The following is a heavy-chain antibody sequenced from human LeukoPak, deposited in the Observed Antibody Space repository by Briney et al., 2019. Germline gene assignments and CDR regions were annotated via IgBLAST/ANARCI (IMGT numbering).Heavy chain of an antibody. CDR2: INHSGST. D-gene: IGHD2-15*01. V-gene: IGHV4-34*01. Sequence: SETLSLTCAVYGGSFSGYYWSWIRQPPGKGLAWIGEINHSGSTNYNPSLKSRVTISVDTSKNQFSLKLSSVTAADTAVYYCSGGGGYWGQGTLVTVSS. CDR3: SGGGGY. CDR1: GGSFSGYY. J-gene: IGHJ4*02.